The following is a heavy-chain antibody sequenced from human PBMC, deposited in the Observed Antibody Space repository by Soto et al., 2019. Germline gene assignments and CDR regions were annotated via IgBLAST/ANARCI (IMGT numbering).Heavy chain of an antibody. Sequence: QVQLVQSGAEVKKPGASVKVSCKASGYTFTTYYIHWVRQAPGQGLEWMGMINPSSGGTNYAQQFQVRVTMTRDTSTSTVYMELSSLRSDDTAVFYCAKGSALSNSWFRAERFFDPWGQGTLVTVSS. V-gene: IGHV1-46*01. CDR1: GYTFTTYY. D-gene: IGHD6-13*01. CDR2: INPSSGGT. J-gene: IGHJ5*01. CDR3: AKGSALSNSWFRAERFFDP.